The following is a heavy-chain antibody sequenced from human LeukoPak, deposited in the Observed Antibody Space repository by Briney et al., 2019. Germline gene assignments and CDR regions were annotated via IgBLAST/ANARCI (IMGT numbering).Heavy chain of an antibody. CDR3: ARTYCSSTSCYSRSGPPFDY. CDR1: GGSISSYY. Sequence: SETLSLTCTVSGGSISSYYWSWIRQPPGKGLEWIGYIYYSGSTNYNPSLKSRVTISVDTSKNQFSLKLSSVIDADTAVYYCARTYCSSTSCYSRSGPPFDYWGQGTLVTVSS. D-gene: IGHD2-2*01. V-gene: IGHV4-59*01. J-gene: IGHJ4*02. CDR2: IYYSGST.